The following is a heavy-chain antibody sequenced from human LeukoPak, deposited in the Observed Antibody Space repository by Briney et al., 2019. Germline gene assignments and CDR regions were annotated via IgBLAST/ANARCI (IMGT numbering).Heavy chain of an antibody. J-gene: IGHJ4*02. V-gene: IGHV4-59*01. CDR1: GGSISSYS. CDR2: ISHSGST. D-gene: IGHD3-10*01. CDR3: ARVWSYYGIDY. Sequence: PSETLSLTCTVSGGSISSYSWSWIRQPPGKGLEWIGYISHSGSTNYSPSLKSRVTISIDTSKNQFSLNLSSVTAADTAVYYCARVWSYYGIDYWGQGTLVTVSS.